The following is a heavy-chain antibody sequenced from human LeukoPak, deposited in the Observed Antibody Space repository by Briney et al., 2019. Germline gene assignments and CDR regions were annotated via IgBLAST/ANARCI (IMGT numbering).Heavy chain of an antibody. V-gene: IGHV4-59*12. Sequence: PSETLSLTCTVSGGSISNYYWSWIRQPPGKGLEWIGYIYYSGSTNYNPSLKSRVTMSVDTSKNQFSLKLSSVTAADTAVYYCAREVCSGGSCYFQHWGQGTLVTVSS. CDR2: IYYSGST. CDR3: AREVCSGGSCYFQH. CDR1: GGSISNYY. J-gene: IGHJ1*01. D-gene: IGHD2-15*01.